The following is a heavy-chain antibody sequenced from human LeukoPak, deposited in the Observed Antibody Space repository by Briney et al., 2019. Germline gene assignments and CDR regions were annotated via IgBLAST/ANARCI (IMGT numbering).Heavy chain of an antibody. V-gene: IGHV4-61*02. CDR2: IYTSGNT. D-gene: IGHD3-10*01. CDR3: ARSQTYYYGSGSYPSYYFDY. CDR1: GGSISGGGYY. J-gene: IGHJ4*02. Sequence: PSETLSLTCTVSGGSISGGGYYWSWIRQPAGKGLEWIGRIYTSGNTNYNPSLKSRATISVDTSKNQFSLKLSSVTAADTAVYYCARSQTYYYGSGSYPSYYFDYWGQGTLVTVSS.